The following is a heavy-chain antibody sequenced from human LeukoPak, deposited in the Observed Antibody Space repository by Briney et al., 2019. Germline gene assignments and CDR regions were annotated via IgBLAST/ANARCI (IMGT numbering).Heavy chain of an antibody. V-gene: IGHV3-23*01. CDR2: ISGSAGYT. J-gene: IGHJ4*02. CDR3: VKEYSGYDFDY. CDR1: GFPLRSYS. Sequence: GGSLRLSCAASGFPLRSYSLSWVRQAPGKGLEWVSAISGSAGYTYYADSVKGRFTISRDISKNTLYLQMISLRADDTAVYYCVKEYSGYDFDYWGQGTLVTVSS. D-gene: IGHD5-12*01.